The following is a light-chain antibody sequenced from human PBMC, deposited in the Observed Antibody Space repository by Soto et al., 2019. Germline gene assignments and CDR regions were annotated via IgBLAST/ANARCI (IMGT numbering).Light chain of an antibody. V-gene: IGKV3-15*01. CDR1: QSISNT. J-gene: IGKJ1*01. CDR2: GAS. Sequence: EIVMTQSPATLSVSPGERATLSCSASQSISNTLAWYQQKPGQAPRFLIYGASTRATGIPARFSGSGSGTDFTLTISSLQSEDFAVYYCPQYNIWPLTFGPGTKVEIK. CDR3: PQYNIWPLT.